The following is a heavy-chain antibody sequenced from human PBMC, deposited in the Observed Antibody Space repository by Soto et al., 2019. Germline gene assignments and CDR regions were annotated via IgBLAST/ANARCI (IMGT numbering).Heavy chain of an antibody. Sequence: GGSLRLSCAASGFTFSSYSMNRVRQAPGKGLEWVSSISSSSSYIYYADSVKGRFTISRDNAKNSLYLQMNSLRAEDTAVYYCARSGPWSGYSGYYYYMDVWGKGTTVTVSS. J-gene: IGHJ6*03. CDR2: ISSSSSYI. V-gene: IGHV3-21*01. CDR1: GFTFSSYS. CDR3: ARSGPWSGYSGYYYYMDV. D-gene: IGHD3-3*01.